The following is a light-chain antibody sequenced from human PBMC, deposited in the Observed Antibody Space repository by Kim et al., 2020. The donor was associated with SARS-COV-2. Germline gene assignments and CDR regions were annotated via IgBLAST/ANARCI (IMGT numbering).Light chain of an antibody. CDR3: QHYGNSPPWT. Sequence: EIVLKQSPGTLSLSPGETATLSCRASHSLSSGYLAWYQQKPAQSPRLLIHSASIRATGIPDRFSGRGSGTDFTLTISRLEPEDFAVYYCQHYGNSPPWTFGPGTKVDIK. CDR2: SAS. V-gene: IGKV3-20*01. J-gene: IGKJ1*01. CDR1: HSLSSGY.